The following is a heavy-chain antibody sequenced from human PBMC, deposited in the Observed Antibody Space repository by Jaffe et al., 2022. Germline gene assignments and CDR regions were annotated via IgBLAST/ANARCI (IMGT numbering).Heavy chain of an antibody. Sequence: VQLVESGGGLVKRGESLRLSCLGSGFNFSLYSMNWVRQAPGRGLEWVSSIWGNAFHSSYIDSVRGRFTISRDNGKNSMDLQMNSLRVEDTGVYYCARYDFESQTGIAFDVWGLGTTVTVSS. V-gene: IGHV3-21*01. CDR3: ARYDFESQTGIAFDV. CDR2: IWGNAFHS. D-gene: IGHD2-21*02. J-gene: IGHJ3*01. CDR1: GFNFSLYS.